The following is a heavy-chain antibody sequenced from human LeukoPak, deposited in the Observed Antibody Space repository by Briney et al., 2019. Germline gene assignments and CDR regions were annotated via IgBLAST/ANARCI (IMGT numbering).Heavy chain of an antibody. CDR2: ISSSGSNI. CDR1: GFTFSSYE. Sequence: GGSLRLSCAASGFTFSSYEMNWVRQAPGKGLKWISYISSSGSNIYYADSVKGRFTISRDNAKNSLYLQMNSLRAEDTAVYYCARDLEVAGVYFDNWGQGTLVTVSS. CDR3: ARDLEVAGVYFDN. J-gene: IGHJ4*02. D-gene: IGHD3-16*01. V-gene: IGHV3-48*03.